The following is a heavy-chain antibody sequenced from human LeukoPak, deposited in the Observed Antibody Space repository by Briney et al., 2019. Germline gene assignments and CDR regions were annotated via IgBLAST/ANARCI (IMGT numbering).Heavy chain of an antibody. CDR3: ASSSSGYYYVYFDY. Sequence: SETLSLTCTVSGGSISSSSYYWGWIRQPPGKGLEWIGSIYYSGSTYYNPSLKSRVTISVDTSKNQFSLKLSSVTAADTAVYYCASSSSGYYYVYFDYWGQGTLVTVSS. V-gene: IGHV4-39*07. CDR2: IYYSGST. CDR1: GGSISSSSYY. J-gene: IGHJ4*02. D-gene: IGHD3-22*01.